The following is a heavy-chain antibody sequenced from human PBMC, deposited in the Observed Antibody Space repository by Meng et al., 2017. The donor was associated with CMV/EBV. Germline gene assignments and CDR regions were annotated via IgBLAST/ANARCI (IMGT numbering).Heavy chain of an antibody. CDR2: ISYDGSNK. Sequence: GESLKISCAASGFTFSSYAMHWVRQAPGKGLEWVAVISYDGSNKYYADSVKGRFTISRDNSKNTLYLQMNSLRAEDTAVYYCARDRRRYSSGWLLDYWGQGTLVTVSS. CDR3: ARDRRRYSSGWLLDY. CDR1: GFTFSSYA. V-gene: IGHV3-30-3*01. J-gene: IGHJ4*02. D-gene: IGHD6-19*01.